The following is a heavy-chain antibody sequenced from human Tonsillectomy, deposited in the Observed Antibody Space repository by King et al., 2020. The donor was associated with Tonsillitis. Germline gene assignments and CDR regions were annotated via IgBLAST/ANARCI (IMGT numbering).Heavy chain of an antibody. V-gene: IGHV4-30-4*01. J-gene: IGHJ4*02. CDR3: ARVVSYVHEGYYDSSGYLDY. Sequence: QLQESGPGLVKPSQTLSLTCTVSGGSISSGDYYWSWIRQPPGKGLEWIGYIYYSGSTYYNPSLKSRVTISVDTSKNQFSLKLSSVTAADTAVYYCARVVSYVHEGYYDSSGYLDYWGQGTLVTVSS. CDR1: GGSISSGDYY. D-gene: IGHD3-22*01. CDR2: IYYSGST.